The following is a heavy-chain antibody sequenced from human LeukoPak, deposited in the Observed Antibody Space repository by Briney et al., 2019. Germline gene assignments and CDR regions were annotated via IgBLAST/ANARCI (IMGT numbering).Heavy chain of an antibody. CDR3: TRDLRYSSSWYSIWVY. Sequence: GGSLRLSCTASGFTSGDYAMSWFRQAPGKGLEWVGFIRSKAYGGTTEYAASVKGRFTISRDDSKSIAYLQMNSLKTEDTAVYYCTRDLRYSSSWYSIWVYWGQGTLVTVSS. V-gene: IGHV3-49*03. D-gene: IGHD6-13*01. J-gene: IGHJ4*02. CDR1: GFTSGDYA. CDR2: IRSKAYGGTT.